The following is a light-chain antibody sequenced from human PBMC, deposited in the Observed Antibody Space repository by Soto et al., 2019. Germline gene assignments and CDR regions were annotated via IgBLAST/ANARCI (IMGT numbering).Light chain of an antibody. CDR2: AAS. CDR1: QGISSY. CDR3: QQVNSYPYT. Sequence: DIQLAQSPSFLSASVGDRVSSSCRASQGISSYLAWYQQKPGKAPKLLYAASTLQSGVPSRFSGSGSGTEFTLTISSLQPEDFATYYCQQVNSYPYTFGQGTKVDIK. V-gene: IGKV1-9*01. J-gene: IGKJ2*01.